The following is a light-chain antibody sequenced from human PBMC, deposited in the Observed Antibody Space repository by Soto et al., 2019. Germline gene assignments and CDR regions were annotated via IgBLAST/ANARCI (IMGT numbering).Light chain of an antibody. J-gene: IGKJ4*01. CDR3: QQYIRWPLT. V-gene: IGKV3-15*01. CDR2: GAS. CDR1: QSVSSN. Sequence: EIVMTQSPATVSLPPCDRATLSCRSSQSVSSNLAWYQQKPGQAPSLLIYGASTRATGTPARFSGSGSGTEFTLTISSLQSEDFAVYYCQQYIRWPLTFGGGTKVDIK.